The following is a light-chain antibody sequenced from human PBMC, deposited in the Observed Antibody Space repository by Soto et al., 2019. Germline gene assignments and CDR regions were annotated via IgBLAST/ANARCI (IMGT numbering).Light chain of an antibody. CDR3: QEYFHWPPGM. CDR1: QFVSTR. CDR2: DAY. J-gene: IGKJ1*01. Sequence: EIVVTQSPATLSASPGERVTLTCRASQFVSTRLAWYQQRPGQVPRLLIYDAYTRPLGISARFSGSGSGTEFTLTISSLQSEDFALYYCQEYFHWPPGMFGPGTKVDIK. V-gene: IGKV3-15*01.